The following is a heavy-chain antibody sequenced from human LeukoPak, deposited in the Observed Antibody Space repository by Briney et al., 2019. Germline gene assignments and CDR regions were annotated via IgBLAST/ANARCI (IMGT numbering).Heavy chain of an antibody. CDR2: IYYSGST. CDR3: ARDTHSSSWDHFDY. D-gene: IGHD6-13*01. J-gene: IGHJ4*02. Sequence: PSETLSLTCTVSGGSISSSSYYWGWIRQPPGKGLEWIGSIYYSGSTYYNPSLKSRVTISVDTSKNQFSLKLSSVTAAGTAVYYCARDTHSSSWDHFDYWGQGTLVTVSS. CDR1: GGSISSSSYY. V-gene: IGHV4-39*07.